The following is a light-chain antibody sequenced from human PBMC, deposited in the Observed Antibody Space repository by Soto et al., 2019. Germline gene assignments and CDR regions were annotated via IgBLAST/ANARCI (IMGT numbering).Light chain of an antibody. CDR1: QSVSSSY. Sequence: EIVLTQSPGTLSLSPGERATLSCRASQSVSSSYLAWYQQKPGQPPRLLIYGASSRATGIPDRFSGSGSGTDFTLTISRLEPEDFAVYYCQQYGSSLPITFGQGTRLEIK. CDR3: QQYGSSLPIT. CDR2: GAS. V-gene: IGKV3-20*01. J-gene: IGKJ5*01.